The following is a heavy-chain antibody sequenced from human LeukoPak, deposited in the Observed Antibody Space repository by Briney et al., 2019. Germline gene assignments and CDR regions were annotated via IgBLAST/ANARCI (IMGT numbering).Heavy chain of an antibody. D-gene: IGHD4-17*01. Sequence: VGSLRLSCAASGFTFSDYYMSWVRQAPGKGLECVSDIAGSAGSTYYADSVKGRFTISRDTSKNTLYLQMNSLRAEDTAIYYCAKSVTTVPHYFDYWGQGTLVTVSS. J-gene: IGHJ4*02. V-gene: IGHV3-23*01. CDR3: AKSVTTVPHYFDY. CDR2: IAGSAGST. CDR1: GFTFSDYY.